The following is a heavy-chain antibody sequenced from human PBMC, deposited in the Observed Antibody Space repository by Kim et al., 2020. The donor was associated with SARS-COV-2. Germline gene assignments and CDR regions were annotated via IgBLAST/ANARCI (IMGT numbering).Heavy chain of an antibody. Sequence: SETLSLTCAVYGGSFSGYYWSWIRQPPGKGLEWIGEINHSGSTNYNPSLKSRVTISVDTSKNQFSLKLSSVTAADTAVYYCARGHAAVIDYWGQGTLVTV. J-gene: IGHJ4*02. D-gene: IGHD6-13*01. CDR3: ARGHAAVIDY. CDR1: GGSFSGYY. CDR2: INHSGST. V-gene: IGHV4-34*01.